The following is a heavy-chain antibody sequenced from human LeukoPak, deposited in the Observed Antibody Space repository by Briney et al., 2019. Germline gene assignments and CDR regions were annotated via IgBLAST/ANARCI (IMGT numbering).Heavy chain of an antibody. CDR2: IYFSGST. Sequence: SETLSLTCTVSGGSISSHSYHWGWIRQPPGKGLEWIGSIYFSGSTYFNPSFKNRVSISLDTSKNQFSLELSSVTAADTAVYYCARSTGTSMPYYLDSWGQGALVTVSS. J-gene: IGHJ4*02. V-gene: IGHV4-39*07. CDR3: ARSTGTSMPYYLDS. D-gene: IGHD2/OR15-2a*01. CDR1: GGSISSHSYH.